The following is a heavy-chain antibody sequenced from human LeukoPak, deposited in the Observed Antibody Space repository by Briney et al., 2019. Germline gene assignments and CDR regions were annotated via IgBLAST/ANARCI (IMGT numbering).Heavy chain of an antibody. CDR2: ISGSGRNT. Sequence: GGSLRLSCAASGFTFSNYAMTWVRQAPGKGLEWVSVISGSGRNTDYADSVKGRFTISRDNSKNTLYLQMNSLRAEDTAVYYCAREEGGFGELFIDYWGQGILVTVSP. D-gene: IGHD3-10*01. CDR3: AREEGGFGELFIDY. V-gene: IGHV3-23*01. J-gene: IGHJ4*02. CDR1: GFTFSNYA.